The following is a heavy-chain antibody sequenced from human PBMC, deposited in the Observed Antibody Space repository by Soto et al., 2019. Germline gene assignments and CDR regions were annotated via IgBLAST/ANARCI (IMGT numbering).Heavy chain of an antibody. CDR1: GFSVSTNY. J-gene: IGHJ4*02. CDR3: ARPTSSGYIYY. V-gene: IGHV3-53*01. Sequence: GGSLRLSCVASGFSVSTNYMSWVRQAPGKRPEWVSGIYSGDTTYYADSVKGRFTISKDNSKNTLYLQMDSLRVGDTAVYYCARPTSSGYIYYWGQGTLVTVSS. D-gene: IGHD3-22*01. CDR2: IYSGDTT.